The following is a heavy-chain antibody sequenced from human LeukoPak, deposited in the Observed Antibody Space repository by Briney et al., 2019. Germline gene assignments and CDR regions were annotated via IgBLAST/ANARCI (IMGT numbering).Heavy chain of an antibody. D-gene: IGHD4-17*01. CDR1: GYTFTGYY. CDR2: INPNSGGT. V-gene: IGHV1-2*02. CDR3: ARVDPTYGVREVY. Sequence: GASVKVSCKASGYTFTGYYMHWVRQAPGQGLEWMGWINPNSGGTNYAQKFRGRVTMTRDTSISTAYMELSRLRSDDTAVYYCARVDPTYGVREVYWGQGTLVTVSS. J-gene: IGHJ4*02.